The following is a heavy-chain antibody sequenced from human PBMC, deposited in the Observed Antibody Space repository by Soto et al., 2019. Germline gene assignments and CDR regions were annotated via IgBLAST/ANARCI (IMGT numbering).Heavy chain of an antibody. V-gene: IGHV1-3*01. D-gene: IGHD2-2*02. CDR2: INAGNGNT. J-gene: IGHJ4*02. Sequence: ASVKVSCKASGYTFTSYAMHWVRQAPGQRHEWMGWINAGNGNTKYSQKFQGRVTITRDTSASTAYMELSSLRSEDTAVYYCASSFTLPAAIGYWGQGTLVTVSS. CDR3: ASSFTLPAAIGY. CDR1: GYTFTSYA.